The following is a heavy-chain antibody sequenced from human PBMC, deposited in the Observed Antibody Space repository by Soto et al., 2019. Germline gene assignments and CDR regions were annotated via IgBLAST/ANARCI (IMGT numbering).Heavy chain of an antibody. CDR2: IYYSGST. J-gene: IGHJ3*02. D-gene: IGHD3-3*01. CDR1: GGSISSGDYY. V-gene: IGHV4-30-4*01. CDR3: ARVFLPDAFDI. Sequence: PSETLSLTCTVSGGSISSGDYYWSWIRQPPGKGLEWIGYIYYSGSTYYNPSLKSRVTISVDTSKNQFSLKLSSVTAADTAVYYCARVFLPDAFDIWGQGTMVTVSS.